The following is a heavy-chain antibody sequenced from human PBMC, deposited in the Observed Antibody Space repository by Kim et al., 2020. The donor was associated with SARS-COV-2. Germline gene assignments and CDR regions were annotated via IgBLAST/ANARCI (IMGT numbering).Heavy chain of an antibody. CDR3: AHTAMVSDWFDP. V-gene: IGHV3-48*03. CDR2: ISSSGSTI. J-gene: IGHJ5*02. Sequence: GGSLRLSCAASGFTFSSYEMNWVRQAPGKGLESVSYISSSGSTIYYADSVKGRFTISRDNAKNSLYLQMNSLRAEDTAVYYCAHTAMVSDWFDPWGQGTLVTVSS. CDR1: GFTFSSYE. D-gene: IGHD5-18*01.